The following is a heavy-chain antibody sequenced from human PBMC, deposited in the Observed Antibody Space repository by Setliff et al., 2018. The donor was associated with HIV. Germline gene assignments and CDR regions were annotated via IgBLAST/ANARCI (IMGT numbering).Heavy chain of an antibody. V-gene: IGHV1-18*01. CDR1: GYTFTNFG. CDR2: SSVYNGKI. CDR3: ARDYGSSPYAVFDS. J-gene: IGHJ4*02. D-gene: IGHD6-19*01. Sequence: ASVKVSCKASGYTFTNFGISWVRQVPGQGLDVMGVSSVYNGKIDYAQKFQGRVTMTTETSTSTAHMDLRSLRSDDTAVYYCARDYGSSPYAVFDSWGQGTLVTVSS.